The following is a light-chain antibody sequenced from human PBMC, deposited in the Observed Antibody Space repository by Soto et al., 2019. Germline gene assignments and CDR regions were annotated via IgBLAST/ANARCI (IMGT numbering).Light chain of an antibody. CDR2: AAS. Sequence: DIQMTQSPSPLSASVGERVTITCRASRGISSYLAWYQQKPGKAPKLLIYAASTLHTGVPSRFSGSGSGTEFTLTISSLQPEDFATYYCQQLNSYLITFGQGTRLEIK. CDR1: RGISSY. J-gene: IGKJ5*01. V-gene: IGKV1-9*01. CDR3: QQLNSYLIT.